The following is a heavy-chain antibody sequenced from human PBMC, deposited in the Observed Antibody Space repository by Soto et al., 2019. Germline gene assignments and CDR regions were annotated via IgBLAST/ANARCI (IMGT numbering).Heavy chain of an antibody. D-gene: IGHD2-2*01. CDR3: AKDFPDCSSTSCSRGDYYYGMDV. J-gene: IGHJ6*02. Sequence: GGSLRLSCAASGFTFSSYAMSWVRQAPGKGLEWVSAISGSGGSTYYADSVKGRFTISRDNSKNTLYLQMNSLRAEDTAVYSCAKDFPDCSSTSCSRGDYYYGMDVWGQGTTVTVSS. CDR1: GFTFSSYA. CDR2: ISGSGGST. V-gene: IGHV3-23*01.